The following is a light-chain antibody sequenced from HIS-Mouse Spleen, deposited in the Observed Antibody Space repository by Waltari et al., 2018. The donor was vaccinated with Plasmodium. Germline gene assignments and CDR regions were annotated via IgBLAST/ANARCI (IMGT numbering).Light chain of an antibody. V-gene: IGKV3-20*01. CDR3: QKHGSSGT. J-gene: IGKJ1*01. CDR1: QSVSSSY. CDR2: GAS. Sequence: EIVLTQSPGTLSLSPGERATLSCRASQSVSSSYLAWDQQKPGQAPRLLIYGASSRAPGIPDRFSGSGSGKDFTLTISRLEPEDFAVYYGQKHGSSGTFGQGTKVEIK.